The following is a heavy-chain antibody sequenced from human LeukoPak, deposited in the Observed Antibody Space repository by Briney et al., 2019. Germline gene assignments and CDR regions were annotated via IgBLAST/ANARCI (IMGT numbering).Heavy chain of an antibody. D-gene: IGHD6-6*01. Sequence: GGSLRLSCAASGFTFSSYEMNWVRQAPGKGLEWVSYISSSGSTIYYADSVKGRFTISRDNSKNTLYLQMNSLRAEDTAVYYCARGEYSSSGLDYWGQGTLVTVSS. CDR1: GFTFSSYE. J-gene: IGHJ4*02. CDR3: ARGEYSSSGLDY. CDR2: ISSSGSTI. V-gene: IGHV3-48*03.